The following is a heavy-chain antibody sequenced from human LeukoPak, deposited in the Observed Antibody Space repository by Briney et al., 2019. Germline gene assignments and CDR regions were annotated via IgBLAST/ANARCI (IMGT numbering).Heavy chain of an antibody. Sequence: ASVKVSCKVSGYTFTGYAMHWERQAPGQRLEWMGWINAGNGNTKHSQKLQGRVTITRYTSASTAYMELSSLKSEDSAVYYCARGNTSYFESGGYPFDYWGQGTLVTVSS. CDR2: INAGNGNT. CDR1: GYTFTGYA. D-gene: IGHD3-22*01. V-gene: IGHV1-3*01. CDR3: ARGNTSYFESGGYPFDY. J-gene: IGHJ4*02.